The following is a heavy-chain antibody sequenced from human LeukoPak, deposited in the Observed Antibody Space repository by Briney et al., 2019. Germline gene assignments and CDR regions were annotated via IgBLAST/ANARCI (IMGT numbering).Heavy chain of an antibody. CDR3: AKGHYGDYGIYYYYGMDV. J-gene: IGHJ6*02. CDR2: ISGIGGST. D-gene: IGHD4-17*01. CDR1: GFTFSSYA. Sequence: GGSLRLSCAASGFTFSSYAMSWVRRAPGKGLEWVSSISGIGGSTYYADSVKGRFTISRDNSKNTLYLQMNSVRAEDTAVYYCAKGHYGDYGIYYYYGMDVWGQGTTVTVSS. V-gene: IGHV3-23*01.